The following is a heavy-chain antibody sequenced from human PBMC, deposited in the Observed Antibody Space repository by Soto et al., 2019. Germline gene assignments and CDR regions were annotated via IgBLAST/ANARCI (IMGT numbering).Heavy chain of an antibody. Sequence: GGSLRLSCAASGFTFSSYWMSWVRQAPGKGLEWVANIKQDGSEKYYVDSVKGRFTISRDNAKNSLYLQMNSLRAEDTAVYYCARDLYYDFWSGYLNYYYYMDVWGKGTTVTVSS. V-gene: IGHV3-7*01. D-gene: IGHD3-3*01. J-gene: IGHJ6*03. CDR2: IKQDGSEK. CDR1: GFTFSSYW. CDR3: ARDLYYDFWSGYLNYYYYMDV.